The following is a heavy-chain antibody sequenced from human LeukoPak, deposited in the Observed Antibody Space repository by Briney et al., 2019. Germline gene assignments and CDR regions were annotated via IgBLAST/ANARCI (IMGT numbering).Heavy chain of an antibody. D-gene: IGHD6-13*01. CDR3: ARDLVGKPGIAAAGTRSDWYFDL. CDR1: GFTFSSYE. V-gene: IGHV3-23*01. Sequence: GGSLRLSCAASGFTFSSYEMNWVRQAPGKGLEWVSAISGSGGSTYYADSVKGRFTISRDNSKNTLYLQMNSLRAEDTAVYYCARDLVGKPGIAAAGTRSDWYFDLWGRGTLVTVSS. J-gene: IGHJ2*01. CDR2: ISGSGGST.